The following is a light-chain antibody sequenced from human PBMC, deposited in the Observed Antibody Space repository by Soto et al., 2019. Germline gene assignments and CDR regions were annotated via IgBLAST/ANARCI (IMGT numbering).Light chain of an antibody. J-gene: IGKJ2*03. CDR3: QQYDSSPYS. V-gene: IGKV3-20*01. Sequence: EIVLTQSPGTLSLSPGERATLSCRASQSVSSTYLSWYQQKPGQAPRLLIYAASSRETGIPDRFSGSGSGTDFTLTISRLEPEDFAVYYFQQYDSSPYSFGQGTNVEIK. CDR2: AAS. CDR1: QSVSSTY.